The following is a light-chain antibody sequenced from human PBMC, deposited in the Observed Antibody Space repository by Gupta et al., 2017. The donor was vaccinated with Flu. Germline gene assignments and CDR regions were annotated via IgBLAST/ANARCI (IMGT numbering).Light chain of an antibody. CDR3: GTWDSSLSAWV. CDR1: SSNIGNNY. CDR2: ENN. V-gene: IGLV1-51*02. Sequence: QSVLTQPPSVSAAPGQKVPISCSGSSSNIGNNYVPWYQQLPGTAPKLLIYENNKRPSGIPDRFSGSKSGTSATLGITGLQTGDEADYYCGTWDSSLSAWVFGGGTKLTVL. J-gene: IGLJ3*02.